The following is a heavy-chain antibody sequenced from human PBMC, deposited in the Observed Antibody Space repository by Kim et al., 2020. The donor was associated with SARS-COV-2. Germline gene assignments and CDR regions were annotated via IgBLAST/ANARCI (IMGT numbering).Heavy chain of an antibody. V-gene: IGHV4-34*01. CDR3: ARYRRLRYCSSTSCYNLGTYYYYGMDV. D-gene: IGHD2-2*02. Sequence: SETLSLTCAVYGGSFSGYYWSWIRQPPGKGLEWIGEINHSGSTNYNPSLKSRVTISVDTSKNQFSLKLSSVTAADTAVYYCARYRRLRYCSSTSCYNLGTYYYYGMDVWGQGTTVTVSS. CDR2: INHSGST. CDR1: GGSFSGYY. J-gene: IGHJ6*02.